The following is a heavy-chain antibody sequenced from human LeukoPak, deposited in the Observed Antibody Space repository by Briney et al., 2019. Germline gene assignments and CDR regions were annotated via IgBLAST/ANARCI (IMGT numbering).Heavy chain of an antibody. J-gene: IGHJ6*03. D-gene: IGHD2-15*01. V-gene: IGHV1-8*01. CDR2: MNPNSGNT. CDR3: ARGVRRPYCSGGSCSIYYYYYMGV. CDR1: GYTFTSYD. Sequence: ASVKVSCKASGYTFTSYDINWVRQATGQGLEWMGWMNPNSGNTGYAQKFQGRVTMTRNTSISTAYMELSSLRSEDTAVYYCARGVRRPYCSGGSCSIYYYYYMGVWGKGTTVTVSS.